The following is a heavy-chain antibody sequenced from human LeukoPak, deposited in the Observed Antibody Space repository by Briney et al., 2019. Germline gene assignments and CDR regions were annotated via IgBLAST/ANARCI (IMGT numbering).Heavy chain of an antibody. CDR3: ARDRRYCSSTSCPGVLEWLSFYYYYYGMDV. CDR2: ISYDGSNK. Sequence: GRSLRLSCAASGFTFSSYAMHWVRQAPGKGLEWVAAISYDGSNKYYADSVKGRFTISRDNSKNTLYLQMNSLRAEDTAVYYCARDRRYCSSTSCPGVLEWLSFYYYYYGMDVWGQGTTVTVSS. V-gene: IGHV3-30-3*01. CDR1: GFTFSSYA. J-gene: IGHJ6*02. D-gene: IGHD2-2*01.